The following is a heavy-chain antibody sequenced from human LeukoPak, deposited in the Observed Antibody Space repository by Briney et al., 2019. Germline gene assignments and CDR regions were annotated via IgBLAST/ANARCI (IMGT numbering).Heavy chain of an antibody. D-gene: IGHD5-18*01. CDR2: ISSSSRYI. CDR1: GFTFSSYH. J-gene: IGHJ4*02. CDR3: ARRAATERGHSYGLDY. V-gene: IGHV3-21*01. Sequence: GGSLRLSCEVSGFTFSSYHMNWVRQAPGKGLEWVSSISSSSRYIYYADSMTGRFTISRDNAKNSLYLQMHSLRAEDTAIYYCARRAATERGHSYGLDYWGRGTLVTVSS.